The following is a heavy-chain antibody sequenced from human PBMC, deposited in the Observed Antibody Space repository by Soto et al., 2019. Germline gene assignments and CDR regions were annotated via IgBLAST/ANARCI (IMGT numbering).Heavy chain of an antibody. V-gene: IGHV3-30*18. Sequence: QVQLVESGGGVAQPGRSLRLSCAASGFTFSNYGMHWVRQAPGKGLEWVGVISYDGSNQYYADSVEGRITISRDNSKNTLYLQMNSLRAEDTAVYYCAKDGNIYSSGWYAPSLDYWGQGTLVTVSS. D-gene: IGHD6-19*01. CDR1: GFTFSNYG. J-gene: IGHJ4*02. CDR2: ISYDGSNQ. CDR3: AKDGNIYSSGWYAPSLDY.